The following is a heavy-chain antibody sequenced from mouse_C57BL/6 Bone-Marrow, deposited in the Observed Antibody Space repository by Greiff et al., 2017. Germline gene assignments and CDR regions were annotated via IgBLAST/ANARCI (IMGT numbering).Heavy chain of an antibody. J-gene: IGHJ1*03. CDR2: IYPGSGNT. V-gene: IGHV1-76*01. D-gene: IGHD1-1*01. Sequence: VHLVESGAELVRPGASVKLSCKASGYTFTDYYINWVKQRPGQGLEWIARIYPGSGNTYYNEKFKGKATLTAEKSSSTAYMQLSSLTSEDSAVYFCARSHYGSSYWYFDVWGTGTTVTVSS. CDR3: ARSHYGSSYWYFDV. CDR1: GYTFTDYY.